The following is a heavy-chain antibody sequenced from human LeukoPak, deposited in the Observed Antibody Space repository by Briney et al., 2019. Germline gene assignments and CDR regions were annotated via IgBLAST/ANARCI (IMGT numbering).Heavy chain of an antibody. CDR3: XXXXXXXXXXXXYYFYFDY. D-gene: IGHD3-22*01. J-gene: IGHJ4*02. Sequence: PGGSLRLSCAASGFTFSNYAMSWVRQAPGKGLEWVSTISGSGGSTYYADSVKGRFTISRDNSKNTLYLQMNSLRAEDTAVYYXXXXXXXXXXXXXYYFYFDYWGQGTLVTVSS. V-gene: IGHV3-23*01. CDR2: ISGSGGST. CDR1: GFTFSNYA.